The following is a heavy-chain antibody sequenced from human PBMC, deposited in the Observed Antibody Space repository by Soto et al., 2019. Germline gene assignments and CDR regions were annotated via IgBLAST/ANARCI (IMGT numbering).Heavy chain of an antibody. D-gene: IGHD6-6*01. J-gene: IGHJ5*02. CDR2: INHSGST. CDR1: GGAFSGYY. CDR3: GRALGIAARPRGWLDP. V-gene: IGHV4-34*01. Sequence: SETLSLTCAVFGGAFSGYYWGWIRQPPGKGLEWIGEINHSGSTHYTPSLKSRVTISVHTSQKPFSPKLGAVTGPDTAVCFSGRALGIAARPRGWLDPWGQGTLVTVSS.